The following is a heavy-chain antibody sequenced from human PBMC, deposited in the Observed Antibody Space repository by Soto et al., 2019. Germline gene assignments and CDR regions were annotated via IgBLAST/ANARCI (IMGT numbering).Heavy chain of an antibody. J-gene: IGHJ4*02. D-gene: IGHD1-7*01. Sequence: ASVKVSCKASGYTFTGYYMHWVRQAPGQGLEWMGWINAGNGNTKYSQKFQGRVTITRDTSASTAYMELSSLRSEDTAVYYCATEGITGTPYYFDYWGQGNLVTVSS. V-gene: IGHV1-3*01. CDR2: INAGNGNT. CDR3: ATEGITGTPYYFDY. CDR1: GYTFTGYY.